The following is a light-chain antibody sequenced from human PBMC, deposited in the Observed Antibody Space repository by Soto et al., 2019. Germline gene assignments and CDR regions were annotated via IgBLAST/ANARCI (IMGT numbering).Light chain of an antibody. CDR3: QQLNDYPYT. J-gene: IGKJ2*01. Sequence: IQLTQSPSSLSASVGDRVTITCRASHGISSYLAWYQQKPGKAPKLLIYAASTLESGVPSRFSGSGSGTDFTLTIRSLQPEDFASYYCQQLNDYPYTFGRGNKLEIK. CDR2: AAS. V-gene: IGKV1-9*01. CDR1: HGISSY.